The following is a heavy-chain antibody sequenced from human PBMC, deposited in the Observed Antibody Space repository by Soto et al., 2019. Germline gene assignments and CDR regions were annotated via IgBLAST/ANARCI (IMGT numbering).Heavy chain of an antibody. CDR3: AKGSESDNGYEARPAVVPPGYYYYGKDG. CDR1: GFTFSRYA. Sequence: GGSRRRSCAAAGFTFSRYAISWVRQAPGRGLEGVSAISVSGGSTYYADSVKGRCTISRDNSKNTRYLQMNSLRAEDTDVYYCAKGSESDNGYEARPAVVPPGYYYYGKDGWGQGIKVTF. D-gene: IGHD5-12*01. J-gene: IGHJ6*02. V-gene: IGHV3-23*01. CDR2: ISVSGGST.